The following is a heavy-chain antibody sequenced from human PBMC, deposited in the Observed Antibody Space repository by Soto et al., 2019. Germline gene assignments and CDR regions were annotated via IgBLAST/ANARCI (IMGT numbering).Heavy chain of an antibody. V-gene: IGHV4-30-4*01. CDR2: IFYSGST. D-gene: IGHD2-2*01. Sequence: SETLSLSCTVSGGSISSGDYYWSWIRRPPGKGLEWVAYIFYSGSTYYNPSLKSRVTISVDTSKNPFSLKLSSVTAADTAVYYCAGGRLGYCSSSSCYWFDPWGQGTRVTVSS. J-gene: IGHJ5*02. CDR1: GGSISSGDYY. CDR3: AGGRLGYCSSSSCYWFDP.